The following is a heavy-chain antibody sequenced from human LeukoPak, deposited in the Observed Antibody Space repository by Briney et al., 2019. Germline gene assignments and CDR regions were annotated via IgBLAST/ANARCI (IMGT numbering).Heavy chain of an antibody. CDR1: GYTFITYD. Sequence: AASVKVSCKASGYTFITYDINWVRQATGQGLEWMGWMNVSSGNTGYAQNFQGRLTITRNTSISTAYMELSSLRSEDTAVYYCARTPYNWGIDYWGQGTLVTVSS. CDR3: ARTPYNWGIDY. CDR2: MNVSSGNT. D-gene: IGHD7-27*01. V-gene: IGHV1-8*03. J-gene: IGHJ4*02.